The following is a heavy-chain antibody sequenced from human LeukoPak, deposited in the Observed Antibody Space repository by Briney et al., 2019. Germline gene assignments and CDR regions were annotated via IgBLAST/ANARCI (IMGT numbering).Heavy chain of an antibody. V-gene: IGHV3-23*01. Sequence: GGSLRLSCAASGFTFRSSAMSGVGPAPGKGREWVSAVRSSGGSTYYADSMNGRSTISRDNSNNTLLLQKNSRRAEDTAIYYWTKRLFAAARDCFFDYWGPGTLVTVSS. CDR1: GFTFRSSA. CDR3: TKRLFAAARDCFFDY. J-gene: IGHJ4*02. CDR2: VRSSGGST. D-gene: IGHD2-15*01.